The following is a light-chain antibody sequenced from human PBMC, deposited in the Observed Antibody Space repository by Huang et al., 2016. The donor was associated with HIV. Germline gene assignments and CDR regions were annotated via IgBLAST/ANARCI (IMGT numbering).Light chain of an antibody. CDR3: QQYNHWPPVT. Sequence: EIVMTQSPAILSVSPGERATLSCRASHSVSTHLAWYQQKPGQSPRLLIYCVSNRATGTPARFSGMGSETEFTLTISSLQSEDIAVYYCQQYNHWPPVTFGGGTKVEIK. V-gene: IGKV3-15*01. CDR2: CVS. J-gene: IGKJ4*01. CDR1: HSVSTH.